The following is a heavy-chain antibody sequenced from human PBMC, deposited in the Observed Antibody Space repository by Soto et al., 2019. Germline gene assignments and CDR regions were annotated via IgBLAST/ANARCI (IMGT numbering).Heavy chain of an antibody. CDR1: GFTFSSYW. CDR3: ASHGCSGGSCHFDN. CDR2: IKQDGSEK. V-gene: IGHV3-7*01. J-gene: IGHJ4*02. D-gene: IGHD2-15*01. Sequence: EVQLVASGGGLVQPGGSLRLSCAASGFTFSSYWMTWVRQAPGKGLEWVANIKQDGSEKYYVDSVKGRFTISRDNAKNSLYLQMNSLRAEDTAVYYCASHGCSGGSCHFDNWGQGNLVTVSS.